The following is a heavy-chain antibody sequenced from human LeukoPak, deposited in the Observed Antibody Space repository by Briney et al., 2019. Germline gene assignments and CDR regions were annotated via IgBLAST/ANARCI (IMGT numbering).Heavy chain of an antibody. CDR2: IDDEGSGT. CDR1: GFTISSNW. Sequence: GGSLRLSCVVSGFTISSNWMHWVHQAPGKGLVWVPRIDDEGSGTSYADSVKGRFTISRDSAKNTVYLQMNSLRAEDTAVYYCATVFDYWGQGTLVTVSS. J-gene: IGHJ4*02. CDR3: ATVFDY. V-gene: IGHV3-74*01.